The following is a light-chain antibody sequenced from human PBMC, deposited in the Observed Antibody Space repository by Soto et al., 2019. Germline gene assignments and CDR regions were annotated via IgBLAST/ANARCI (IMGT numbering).Light chain of an antibody. J-gene: IGKJ1*01. CDR1: KSVGSNY. Sequence: EIVLTQFPGTLSLSPGERATLSCRARKSVGSNYLAWYQQSPGQPPNLLIFGASHRAPAIPDRFSGSGSGTDFTLTISRLEPEDFAVYYCQQYGGSVQTFGQGTKVEIK. V-gene: IGKV3-20*01. CDR2: GAS. CDR3: QQYGGSVQT.